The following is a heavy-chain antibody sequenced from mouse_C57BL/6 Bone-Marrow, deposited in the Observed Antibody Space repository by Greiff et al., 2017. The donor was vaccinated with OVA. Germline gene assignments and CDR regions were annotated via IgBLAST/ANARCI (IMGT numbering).Heavy chain of an antibody. Sequence: EVQLQQSGPELVKPGASVKISCKASGYTFTDYYMNWVKQSHGKSLEWIGDINPNNGGTSYNQKFKGKATLTVDKSSSTAYMELRSLTSEDSAVYYCARGGITTVVAEGAWFAYWGQGTLVTVSA. D-gene: IGHD1-1*01. CDR1: GYTFTDYY. CDR3: ARGGITTVVAEGAWFAY. J-gene: IGHJ3*01. V-gene: IGHV1-26*01. CDR2: INPNNGGT.